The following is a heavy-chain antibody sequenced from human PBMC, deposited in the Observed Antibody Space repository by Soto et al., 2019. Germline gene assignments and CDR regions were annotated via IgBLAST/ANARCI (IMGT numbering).Heavy chain of an antibody. V-gene: IGHV3-23*01. CDR3: AKSERFDP. CDR1: GFTFSNSV. J-gene: IGHJ5*02. Sequence: EVPLLESGGGLVQPGGSLKLSCAASGFTFSNSVMSWVRQAPGKGPEWVSTIGTSGYSTNYADFVKGRFTISRDNFKNTLYLQMNSLGAEVTAVYYCAKSERFDPWGQGTLVTVSS. CDR2: IGTSGYST.